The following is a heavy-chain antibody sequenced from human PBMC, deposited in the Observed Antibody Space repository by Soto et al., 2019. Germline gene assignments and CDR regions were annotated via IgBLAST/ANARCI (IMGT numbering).Heavy chain of an antibody. V-gene: IGHV3-30*04. J-gene: IGHJ4*02. CDR3: ARDLRGYNYGPLEY. Sequence: QVHLVESGGGVVQPGKSLRLSCAASGFSFSNYAFHWVRQAPGKGLEWVALISFDGRVEYYGDSVRGRFTTSRDNSKNTLYLQMNSLGPEDTALYYCARDLRGYNYGPLEYWGQGTLVTVSS. CDR1: GFSFSNYA. D-gene: IGHD3-10*01. CDR2: ISFDGRVE.